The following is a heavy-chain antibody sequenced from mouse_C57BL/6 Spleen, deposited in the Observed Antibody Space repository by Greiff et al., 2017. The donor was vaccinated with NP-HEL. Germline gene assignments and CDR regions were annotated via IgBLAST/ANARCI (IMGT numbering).Heavy chain of an antibody. V-gene: IGHV1-26*01. CDR1: GYTFTDYY. J-gene: IGHJ3*01. Sequence: VQLQQSGPELVKPGASVKISCKASGYTFTDYYMNWVKQSHGKSLEWIGDINPNNGGTSYNQKFKGKATLTVDKSSSTAYMELRSLTSEDSAVYYCAGYYGYDVAWFAYWGQGTLVTVSA. D-gene: IGHD2-2*01. CDR2: INPNNGGT. CDR3: AGYYGYDVAWFAY.